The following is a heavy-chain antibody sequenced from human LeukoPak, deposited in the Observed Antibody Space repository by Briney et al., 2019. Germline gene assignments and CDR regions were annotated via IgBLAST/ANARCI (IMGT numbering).Heavy chain of an antibody. V-gene: IGHV3-7*04. CDR3: ARAGSRYYYYYYGMDV. CDR2: IKQDGSEK. CDR1: GFTFNYYW. Sequence: GGSLRLSCAASGFTFNYYWMNWVRQAPGKGLEWVANIKQDGSEKYYVDSVKGRFTISRDNAKNSLYLQMNSLRAEDTAVYYCARAGSRYYYYYYGMDVWGQGTTVTVSS. J-gene: IGHJ6*02.